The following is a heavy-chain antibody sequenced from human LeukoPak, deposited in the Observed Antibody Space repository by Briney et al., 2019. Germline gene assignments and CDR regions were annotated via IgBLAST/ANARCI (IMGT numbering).Heavy chain of an antibody. CDR2: IYYSGST. V-gene: IGHV4-39*01. D-gene: IGHD4-17*01. Sequence: PSETLSLTCTVSGGSISSSSYYWGWIRQPPGKGLEWIGSIYYSGSTYYNPSLKSRVTISVDTSKNQFSLKLSSVTAADTAVYYCARVGDDYGDYGGGNDAFDIWGQGTMVTVSS. CDR3: ARVGDDYGDYGGGNDAFDI. J-gene: IGHJ3*02. CDR1: GGSISSSSYY.